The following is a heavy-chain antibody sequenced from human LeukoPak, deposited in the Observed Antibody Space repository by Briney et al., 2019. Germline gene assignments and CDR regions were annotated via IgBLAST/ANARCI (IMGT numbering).Heavy chain of an antibody. CDR3: AKGRGVDGFDP. Sequence: GGSLRLSCAASGFTFRTYAMSWVRQAPGKGLEWVSAISDSGGSTYYADSVKGRFTISRDNSKNTLYLQMNSLRADDTAVYYCAKGRGVDGFDPWGQGTLVTVSS. CDR2: ISDSGGST. D-gene: IGHD3-10*01. V-gene: IGHV3-23*01. J-gene: IGHJ5*02. CDR1: GFTFRTYA.